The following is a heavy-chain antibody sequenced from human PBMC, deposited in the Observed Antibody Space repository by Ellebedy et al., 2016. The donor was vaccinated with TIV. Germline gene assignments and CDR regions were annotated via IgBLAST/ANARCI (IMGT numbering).Heavy chain of an antibody. V-gene: IGHV7-4-1*02. CDR1: GYTFTSHP. J-gene: IGHJ4*02. CDR2: INTNSGNT. CDR3: ARDRYYVGNYRGIDY. Sequence: AASVKVSCKASGYTFTSHPLNWVRQAPGRGLEWMGWINTNSGNTESVPGFTGRFVFSLDTSVGTAYLQISSLQAEDTAIYYCARDRYYVGNYRGIDYWGQGTLVTVSS. D-gene: IGHD3-10*02.